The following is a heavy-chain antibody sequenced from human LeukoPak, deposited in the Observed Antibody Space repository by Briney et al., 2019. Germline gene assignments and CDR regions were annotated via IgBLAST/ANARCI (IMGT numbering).Heavy chain of an antibody. CDR3: ARYSSSWYGGRWFDP. D-gene: IGHD6-13*01. Sequence: GGSLRLSCAASGFTVSSNYMSWVRQAPGKGLEWVSVIYSGGSTYYADSVKGRFTISRDNSKNTLYLQMNSLRAEDTAVYYCARYSSSWYGGRWFDPWGQGTLVTVSS. V-gene: IGHV3-66*01. CDR1: GFTVSSNY. CDR2: IYSGGST. J-gene: IGHJ5*02.